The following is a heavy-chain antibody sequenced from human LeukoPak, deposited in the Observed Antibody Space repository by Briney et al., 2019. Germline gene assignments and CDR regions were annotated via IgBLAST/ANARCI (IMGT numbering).Heavy chain of an antibody. CDR3: ARVQQLYWFDP. V-gene: IGHV4-4*02. Sequence: SGTLSLTCAVSGGSISSSNWWSWVRQPPGKGLEWIGEIYHSGSTNYNPSLKSRVTISVDTSKNQFSLKLSSVTAADTAVYYCARVQQLYWFDPWGQGTLVTVSS. J-gene: IGHJ5*02. D-gene: IGHD6-13*01. CDR1: GGSISSSNW. CDR2: IYHSGST.